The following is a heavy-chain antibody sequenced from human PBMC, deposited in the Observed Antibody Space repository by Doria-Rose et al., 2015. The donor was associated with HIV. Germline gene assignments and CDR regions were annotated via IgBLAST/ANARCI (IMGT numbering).Heavy chain of an antibody. CDR3: ASIESSRWYHKYYFDF. CDR2: ILSDDER. Sequence: QESGPVLVKPTETLTLTCTVSGVSLSSPGMGVSWIRQPPGKALEWLANILSDDERSYKTSLKSSLTSSRVTSKSQVDLTMTDRDPVHTATYYCASIESSRWYHKYYFDFWGQGTLVIVSA. V-gene: IGHV2-26*01. D-gene: IGHD6-13*01. J-gene: IGHJ4*02. CDR1: GVSLSSPGMG.